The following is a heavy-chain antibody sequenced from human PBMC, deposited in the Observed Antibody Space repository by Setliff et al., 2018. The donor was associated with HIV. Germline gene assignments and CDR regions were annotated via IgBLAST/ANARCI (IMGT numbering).Heavy chain of an antibody. D-gene: IGHD4-17*01. J-gene: IGHJ3*02. CDR2: IYNNEAT. CDR3: ARLGMTTVGIGDVFDI. CDR1: GASLTSGTYF. Sequence: SETLSLTCTVSGASLTSGTYFWNWIRQPAGKGLEWIGRIYNNEATNYNASLKSRVTMSVDTSKNQFSLRLTSLTAADTAVYYCARLGMTTVGIGDVFDIWGQGTMVTVSS. V-gene: IGHV4-61*02.